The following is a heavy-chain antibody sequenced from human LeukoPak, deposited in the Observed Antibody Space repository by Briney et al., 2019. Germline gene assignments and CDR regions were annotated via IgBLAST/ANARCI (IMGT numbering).Heavy chain of an antibody. J-gene: IGHJ6*02. V-gene: IGHV1-8*02. CDR1: GGTFSSYA. CDR2: MNPNSGNT. Sequence: GASVKVSCKASGGTFSSYAISWVRQATGQGLEWMGWMNPNSGNTGYAQKFQGRVTMTRNTSISTAHTELSSLRSEDTAVYYCARGPLPYSGYDWPHNGSSRYYYYYYGMDVWGQGTTVIVSS. D-gene: IGHD5-12*01. CDR3: ARGPLPYSGYDWPHNGSSRYYYYYYGMDV.